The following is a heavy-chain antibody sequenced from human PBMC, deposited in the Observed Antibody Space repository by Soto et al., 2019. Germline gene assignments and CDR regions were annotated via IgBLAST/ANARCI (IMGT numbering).Heavy chain of an antibody. J-gene: IGHJ4*02. CDR2: IWYDGSNK. V-gene: IGHV3-33*01. CDR1: GFTFSSYG. Sequence: QVQLVESGGGVVQPGRSLRLSCAASGFTFSSYGMHWVRQAPGKGLEWVAVIWYDGSNKYYADSVKGRFTISRDNSKNTLYLQMNSLRAEDTAVYYCARVPHPHSNYGGFDYWAREPWSPSPQ. CDR3: ARVPHPHSNYGGFDY. D-gene: IGHD4-4*01.